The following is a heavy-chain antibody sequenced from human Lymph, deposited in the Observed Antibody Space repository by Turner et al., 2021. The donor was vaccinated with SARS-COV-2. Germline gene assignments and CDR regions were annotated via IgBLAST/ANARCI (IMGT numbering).Heavy chain of an antibody. J-gene: IGHJ6*02. CDR3: AGDRGGNGTYYYGMDV. D-gene: IGHD3-16*01. V-gene: IGHV3-48*02. CDR2: ISISSSTI. CDR1: GFTFSSCS. Sequence: EVQLVESGGGLVQPGGSLRLYCAASGFTFSSCSMNWVRQGPRQGLGLVSIISISSSTIYYADSVKSRFTISRDNAKNSLYLQMISLRDEDTTVYYCAGDRGGNGTYYYGMDVWGQGTTVTVSS.